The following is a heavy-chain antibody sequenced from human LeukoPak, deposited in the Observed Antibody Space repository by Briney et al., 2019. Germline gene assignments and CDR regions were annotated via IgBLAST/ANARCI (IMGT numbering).Heavy chain of an antibody. CDR1: GGSFSGYY. J-gene: IGHJ5*02. V-gene: IGHV4-34*01. D-gene: IGHD3-10*01. CDR2: INHSGST. CDR3: ARGRLYYYGSGSYFTP. Sequence: SETPSLTCAVYGGSFSGYYWSWIRQPPGKGLEWIGEINHSGSTNYNPSLKSRVTISVDTSKNQFSLKLSSVTAADTAVYYCARGRLYYYGSGSYFTPWGQGTLVTVSS.